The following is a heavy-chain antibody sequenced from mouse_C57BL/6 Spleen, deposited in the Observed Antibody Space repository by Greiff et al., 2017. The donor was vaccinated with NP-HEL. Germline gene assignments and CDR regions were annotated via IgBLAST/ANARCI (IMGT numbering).Heavy chain of an antibody. J-gene: IGHJ1*03. CDR1: GYSITSGYY. Sequence: EVQLVESGPGLVKPSQSLSLTCSVTGYSITSGYYWNWIRQFPGNILEWMGYISYDGSNNYNPSLKNRITLTRDTSKNQFFLKLNSVTTEDTATYYCAKNGNYPWYGGVGGTGTTGTVSS. V-gene: IGHV3-6*01. CDR3: AKNGNYPWYGGV. D-gene: IGHD2-1*01. CDR2: ISYDGSN.